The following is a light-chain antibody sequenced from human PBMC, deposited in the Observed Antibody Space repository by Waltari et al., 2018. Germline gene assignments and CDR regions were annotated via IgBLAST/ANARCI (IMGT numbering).Light chain of an antibody. Sequence: QSILTQPTSVSGAPGQRVNISCTGSSSNIGAGHDVHWYQAFPGTAPKLLIYGNNKRPSVVPDRFSGSKSGSSASLAINGLQAEDEADYYCQSFDSNVRGGVVFGGGTKVTVL. CDR2: GNN. J-gene: IGLJ3*02. V-gene: IGLV1-40*01. CDR3: QSFDSNVRGGVV. CDR1: SSNIGAGHD.